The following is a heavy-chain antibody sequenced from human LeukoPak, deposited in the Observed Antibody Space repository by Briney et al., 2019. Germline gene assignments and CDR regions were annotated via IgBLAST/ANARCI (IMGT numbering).Heavy chain of an antibody. CDR2: IWYDGGNI. D-gene: IGHD3-10*01. J-gene: IGHJ4*02. V-gene: IGHV3-33*01. CDR1: GFTFSSYG. CDR3: ARGGSGSYYHLFDY. Sequence: PGRSLRLSCAASGFTFSSYGMHWVRQAPGKGLEWVAIIWYDGGNIDYTDSVKGRFTISRDNSKNTLYLQMNSLRAEDTAVYYCARGGSGSYYHLFDYWGQGTLVTVSS.